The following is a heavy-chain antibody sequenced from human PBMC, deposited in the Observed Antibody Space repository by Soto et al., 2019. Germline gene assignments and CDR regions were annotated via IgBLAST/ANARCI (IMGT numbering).Heavy chain of an antibody. J-gene: IGHJ4*02. CDR2: ILHSGST. V-gene: IGHV4-59*12. CDR1: GGSISSFY. Sequence: SETLSLTCTVSGGSISSFYWSWIRQPPGKGLEWIGYILHSGSTNYNPSLESRATISLDTSTNQFSLKLSSVTAADTAVYYCARVDYDFWSGYSAFDNWGQGTLVTVSS. D-gene: IGHD3-3*01. CDR3: ARVDYDFWSGYSAFDN.